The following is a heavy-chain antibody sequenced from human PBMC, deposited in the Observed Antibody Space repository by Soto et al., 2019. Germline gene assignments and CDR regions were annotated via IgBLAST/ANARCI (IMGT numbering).Heavy chain of an antibody. Sequence: EVQLVESGGGLVQPGGTLRLSCAASGFTVSSNYMSWVRQAPGKGLEWVSVIFSGGKTYHADSVKGRFTISRDNSKNTLYLQMTSLRAEDTAVYYCARDQLDYWGQGALVTVSS. CDR1: GFTVSSNY. CDR3: ARDQLDY. J-gene: IGHJ4*02. CDR2: IFSGGKT. V-gene: IGHV3-66*01.